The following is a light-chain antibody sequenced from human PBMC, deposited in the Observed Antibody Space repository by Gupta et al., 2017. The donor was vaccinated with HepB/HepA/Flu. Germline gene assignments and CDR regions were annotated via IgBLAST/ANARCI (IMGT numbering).Light chain of an antibody. Sequence: AIQMTQSPSSLSASVGDRVTITCRASQGIKNDLGWYQQKPGQAPKLLIYLASTLHSGVLSRFSGSGSGTHFTLTISSLQPEDFATYYCLQDYVYPLTFGGGTRVEIK. CDR1: QGIKND. CDR2: LAS. V-gene: IGKV1-6*01. J-gene: IGKJ4*01. CDR3: LQDYVYPLT.